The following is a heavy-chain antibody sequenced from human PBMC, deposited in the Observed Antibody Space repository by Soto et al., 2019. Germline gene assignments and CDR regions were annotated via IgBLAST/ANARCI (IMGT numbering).Heavy chain of an antibody. J-gene: IGHJ3*02. CDR3: ASPKQNKNDAFDI. Sequence: QVQLVQSGAEVKKPGSSVKVSCKASGGTFSSYTISWVRQAPGQGLEWMGRIIPILGIANYAQKFQGRVTIPADKSTSTAYMELSSLRSEDTAVYYCASPKQNKNDAFDIWGQGTMVTVSS. CDR2: IIPILGIA. CDR1: GGTFSSYT. V-gene: IGHV1-69*02.